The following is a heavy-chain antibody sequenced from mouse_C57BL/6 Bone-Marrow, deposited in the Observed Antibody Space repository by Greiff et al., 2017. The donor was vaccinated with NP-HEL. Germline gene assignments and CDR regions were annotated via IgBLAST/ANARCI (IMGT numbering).Heavy chain of an antibody. CDR3: ARSIYYDYADDPFYAMDY. CDR1: GFTFTDYY. Sequence: EVKVEESGGGLVQPGGSLSLSCAASGFTFTDYYMSWVRQPPGKALEWLVFIRNKANGYTTDYSSSVKGRFTISRDNSQSILYLQMNALRAEDSATYYCARSIYYDYADDPFYAMDYWGQGTSVTVSS. CDR2: IRNKANGYTT. V-gene: IGHV7-3*01. J-gene: IGHJ4*01. D-gene: IGHD2-4*01.